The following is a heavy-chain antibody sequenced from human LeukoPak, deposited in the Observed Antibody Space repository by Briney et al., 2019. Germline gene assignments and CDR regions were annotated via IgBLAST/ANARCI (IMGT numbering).Heavy chain of an antibody. CDR2: IYHSGST. Sequence: SETLSPTCAVSGGSISSGGYSWSWIRQPPGKGLEWIGYIYHSGSTYYNPSLKSRVTISVDRSKNQFSLKLSSVTAADTAVYYCARGGAYCSGGSCYWFDPWGQGTLVTVSS. J-gene: IGHJ5*02. D-gene: IGHD2-15*01. CDR1: GGSISSGGYS. CDR3: ARGGAYCSGGSCYWFDP. V-gene: IGHV4-30-2*01.